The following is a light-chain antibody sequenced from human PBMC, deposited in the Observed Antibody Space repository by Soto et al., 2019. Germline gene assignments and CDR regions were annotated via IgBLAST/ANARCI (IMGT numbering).Light chain of an antibody. Sequence: EIVLTQSPGTLSLSPGERATLSCRASQSVSGSYLAWYQQRPGQAPRLLINGASSRATGIPDRFSGSGSGTDFTLTISGLDPEDFAVYYCQQYGSSPRTFGQGTKVEIK. J-gene: IGKJ1*01. CDR3: QQYGSSPRT. CDR2: GAS. V-gene: IGKV3-20*01. CDR1: QSVSGSY.